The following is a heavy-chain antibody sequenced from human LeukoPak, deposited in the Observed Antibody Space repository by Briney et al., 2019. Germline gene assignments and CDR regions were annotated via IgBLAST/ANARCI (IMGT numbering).Heavy chain of an antibody. D-gene: IGHD3-16*01. J-gene: IGHJ4*02. CDR2: ISSSGSTI. V-gene: IGHV3-48*03. CDR1: GFTFSSYE. Sequence: PGGSPRLSCAASGFTFSSYEMNWVRQAPGKGLEWVSYISSSGSTIYYADSVKGRFTISRDNARNSLYLQMNSLRAEDTAVYYCARDGDRLVATFDYWGQGTLVTVSS. CDR3: ARDGDRLVATFDY.